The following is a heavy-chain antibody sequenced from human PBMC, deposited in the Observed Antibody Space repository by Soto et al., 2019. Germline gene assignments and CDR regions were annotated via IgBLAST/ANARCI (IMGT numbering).Heavy chain of an antibody. J-gene: IGHJ2*01. D-gene: IGHD2-21*02. Sequence: PSETLSLTCTVSGGSISSYYWSWIRQPPGKGLEWIGYIYYSGSTYYNPSLKSRVTISVDTSKNQFSLKLSSVTAADTAVYYCGGDPCGDCFDWYSDLWGHGTLVTVSS. CDR1: GGSISSYY. V-gene: IGHV4-59*04. CDR3: GGDPCGDCFDWYSDL. CDR2: IYYSGST.